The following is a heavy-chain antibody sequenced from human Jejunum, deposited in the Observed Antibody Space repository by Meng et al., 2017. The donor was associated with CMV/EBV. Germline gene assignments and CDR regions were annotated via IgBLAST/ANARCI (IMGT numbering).Heavy chain of an antibody. J-gene: IGHJ4*02. Sequence: TYSNHWGQEVAGKGVGWVGSIYNDGSNEKYEDSEKGRVTIMKDNAKNSFFLHMNSLRGEDSAMYYGARSLKASYSSGWSTTLEYWGQGTLVTVSS. D-gene: IGHD3-22*01. CDR3: ARSLKASYSSGWSTTLEY. V-gene: IGHV3-74*01. CDR1: TYS. CDR2: IYNDGSNE.